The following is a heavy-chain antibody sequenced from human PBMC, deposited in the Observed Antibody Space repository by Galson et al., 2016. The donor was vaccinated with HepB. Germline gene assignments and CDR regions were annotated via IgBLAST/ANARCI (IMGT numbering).Heavy chain of an antibody. CDR2: IYTSGST. V-gene: IGHV4-61*09. Sequence: TLSLTCTVSGGSISSGSYYWRWIRQPAGKRLEWIGHIYTSGSTSYSPSLKSRVTISVDTSKNQFSLNLSSVTAADTAVYYYARVAYGGLTGYYGMDVWGKGTTVTVSS. CDR3: ARVAYGGLTGYYGMDV. J-gene: IGHJ6*04. D-gene: IGHD1-26*01. CDR1: GGSISSGSYY.